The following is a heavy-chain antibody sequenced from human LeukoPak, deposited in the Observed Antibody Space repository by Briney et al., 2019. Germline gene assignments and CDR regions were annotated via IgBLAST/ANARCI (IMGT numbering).Heavy chain of an antibody. Sequence: PGGSLRLSCAASGFTFSSYSMNWVRQAPGKGLEWVSSISSSSSYIYYADSVKGRFTISRDNAKNSLYLQMNSLRAEDTAEYYCARAKSSGWYGGAFDIWGQGTMVTVSS. J-gene: IGHJ3*02. CDR2: ISSSSSYI. CDR3: ARAKSSGWYGGAFDI. D-gene: IGHD6-19*01. V-gene: IGHV3-21*01. CDR1: GFTFSSYS.